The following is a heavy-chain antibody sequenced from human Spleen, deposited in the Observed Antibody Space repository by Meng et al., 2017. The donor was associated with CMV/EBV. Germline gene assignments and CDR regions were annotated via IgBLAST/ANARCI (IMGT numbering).Heavy chain of an antibody. J-gene: IGHJ4*02. CDR3: ARLGLNYDFWSGYYQPFDY. CDR2: IIPIFGTA. D-gene: IGHD3-3*01. CDR1: TVSRYA. Sequence: TVSRYAISWGRKAPGQGLEWMGGIIPIFGTANYEQKIQGRVTINTDESTSKAYMELSSLRSEDTAVYYCARLGLNYDFWSGYYQPFDYWGQGTLVTVSS. V-gene: IGHV1-69*05.